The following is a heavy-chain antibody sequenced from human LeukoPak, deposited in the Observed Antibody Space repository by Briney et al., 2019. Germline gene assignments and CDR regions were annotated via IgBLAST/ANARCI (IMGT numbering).Heavy chain of an antibody. D-gene: IGHD6-19*01. CDR2: IYYGATT. J-gene: IGHJ1*01. V-gene: IGHV4-59*01. CDR1: GGSIGRYF. Sequence: KSSETLSLTCNVAGGSIGRYFWSWIRQPPGKTREWIGYIYYGATTTYNPSFKSRVTISVDTPKNQVSLKLKSVTAADTAFYYCARGDGSGWSGGRNFPHWGQGTLVTVSS. CDR3: ARGDGSGWSGGRNFPH.